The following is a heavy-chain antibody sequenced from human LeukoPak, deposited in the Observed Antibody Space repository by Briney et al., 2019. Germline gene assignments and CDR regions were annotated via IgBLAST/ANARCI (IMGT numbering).Heavy chain of an antibody. J-gene: IGHJ3*02. CDR1: GGSFSCYY. CDR3: ARGLVVVAATHGFRAFYI. D-gene: IGHD2-15*01. CDR2: INHSGST. Sequence: SETLSLTCAVYGGSFSCYYWSWIRQPPGKGLEWIGEINHSGSTNYNPSLKSRVTISVDTSKNQFSLKLSSVTAADTAVYYCARGLVVVAATHGFRAFYIWGQGTVVTVSS. V-gene: IGHV4-34*01.